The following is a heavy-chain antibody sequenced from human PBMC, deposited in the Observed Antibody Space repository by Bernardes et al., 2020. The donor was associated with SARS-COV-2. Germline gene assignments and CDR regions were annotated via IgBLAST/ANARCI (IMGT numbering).Heavy chain of an antibody. CDR2: IWYDGSNK. V-gene: IGHV3-33*01. J-gene: IGHJ6*02. CDR3: ARDDYYGSGSYYYYGMDV. D-gene: IGHD3-10*01. CDR1: GFTFSSYG. Sequence: VGSLRLSCAASGFTFSSYGMHWVRQAPGKGLEWVAVIWYDGSNKYYADSVKGRFTISRDNSKNTLYLQMNSLRAEDTAVYYCARDDYYGSGSYYYYGMDVWGQGTTVTVSS.